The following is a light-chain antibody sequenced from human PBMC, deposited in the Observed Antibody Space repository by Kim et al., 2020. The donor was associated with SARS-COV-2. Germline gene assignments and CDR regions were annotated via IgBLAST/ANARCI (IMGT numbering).Light chain of an antibody. CDR1: QSVYSY. CDR3: QQRYSWPPLT. V-gene: IGKV3-11*01. J-gene: IGKJ4*01. CDR2: DAS. Sequence: PGESATLSCRASQSVYSYLVWYQQKPGQAPRLLIYDASNRATGIPPRFSGSGSGTDFTLTISSLEPEDFAVYYCQQRYSWPPLTFGGGTKV.